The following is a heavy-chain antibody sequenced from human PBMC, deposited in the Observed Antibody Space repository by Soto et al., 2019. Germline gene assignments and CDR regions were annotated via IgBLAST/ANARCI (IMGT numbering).Heavy chain of an antibody. Sequence: EVQLVESGGGLVQPGGSLRLSCAASGFTFSDHQMDWVRQAPGKGLEWVGRSRNKANSYTTAYAASVKGRFTISRDDSKYSLYVQMNSLKIEDTAVYYCARVVGAPNWFDPWGQGTLVTVSS. J-gene: IGHJ5*02. CDR2: SRNKANSYTT. V-gene: IGHV3-72*01. CDR3: ARVVGAPNWFDP. D-gene: IGHD1-26*01. CDR1: GFTFSDHQ.